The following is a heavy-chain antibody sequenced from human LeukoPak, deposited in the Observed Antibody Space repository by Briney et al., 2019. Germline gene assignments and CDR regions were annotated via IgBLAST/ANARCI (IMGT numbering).Heavy chain of an antibody. CDR2: IYYSGST. CDR1: GVSVSSGSYY. Sequence: SETLSLTCTVSGVSVSSGSYYWRWIRQPPGKGLEWIGYIYYSGSTNYNPSLKSRVTISVDTSKNQFSLKLSSVAAADTAVYYCARDPQGYFDLWGRGTLVTVSS. V-gene: IGHV4-61*01. J-gene: IGHJ2*01. CDR3: ARDPQGYFDL.